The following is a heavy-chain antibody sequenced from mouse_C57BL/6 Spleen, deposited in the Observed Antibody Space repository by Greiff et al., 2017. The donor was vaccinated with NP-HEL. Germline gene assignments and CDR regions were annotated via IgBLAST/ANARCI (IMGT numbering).Heavy chain of an antibody. CDR1: GFSFNTYA. J-gene: IGHJ4*01. CDR3: VRHIIYAMDY. CDR2: IRSKSNNYAT. D-gene: IGHD1-3*01. V-gene: IGHV10-1*01. Sequence: EAGGGLVQPKGSLKLSCAASGFSFNTYAMNWVRQAPGKGLEWVARIRSKSNNYATYYADSVKDRFTISRDDSESMLYLQMNNLKTEDTAMYYCVRHIIYAMDYWGQGTSVTVSS.